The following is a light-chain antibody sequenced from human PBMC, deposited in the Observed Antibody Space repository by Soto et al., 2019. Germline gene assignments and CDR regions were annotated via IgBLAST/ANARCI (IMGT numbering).Light chain of an antibody. CDR3: QQANRFPFP. Sequence: DIPMTQSPSSVSASVGDRVTITCRASQGISSWLAWYQQKPGKAPKLLIYAASSLHSGVPSRFRGRGSGTDFPLTLSSLPPEDFATYYCQQANRFPFPFGPGTKLEIK. V-gene: IGKV1-12*01. CDR2: AAS. CDR1: QGISSW. J-gene: IGKJ2*01.